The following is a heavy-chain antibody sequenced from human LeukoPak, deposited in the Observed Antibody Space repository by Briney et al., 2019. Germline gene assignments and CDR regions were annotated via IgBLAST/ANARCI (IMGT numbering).Heavy chain of an antibody. CDR2: IKQDGSEK. J-gene: IGHJ3*02. D-gene: IGHD2-21*02. CDR3: VRPPLVTAIAASDI. Sequence: GGSLRLSCAASGFTFSSYWMSWVRQAPGKGLEWVANIKQDGSEKYYVDSVKGRFTISRDNAKNSLYLQMNSLRAEDTAVYYCVRPPLVTAIAASDIWGQGTMVTVSS. CDR1: GFTFSSYW. V-gene: IGHV3-7*01.